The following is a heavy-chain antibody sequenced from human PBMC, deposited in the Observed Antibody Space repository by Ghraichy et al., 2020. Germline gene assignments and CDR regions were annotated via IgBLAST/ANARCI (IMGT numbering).Heavy chain of an antibody. Sequence: SETLSLTCTVSGGSISSSSYYWGWIRQPPGKGLEWIGSIYYSGSTYYNPSLKSRVTISVDTSKNQFSLKLSPVTAADTAVYYCARQQLEMATIRERWFDPWGQGTLVTVSS. J-gene: IGHJ5*02. CDR3: ARQQLEMATIRERWFDP. CDR1: GGSISSSSYY. V-gene: IGHV4-39*01. D-gene: IGHD5-24*01. CDR2: IYYSGST.